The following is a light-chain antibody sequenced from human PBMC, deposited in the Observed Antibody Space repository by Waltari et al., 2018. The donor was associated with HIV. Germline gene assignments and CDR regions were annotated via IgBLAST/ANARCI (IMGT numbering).Light chain of an antibody. V-gene: IGLV9-49*01. J-gene: IGLJ3*02. CDR1: SGYSNYK. CDR3: GADHGSGSNFVRV. CDR2: VGTGGIVG. Sequence: QPVLTQPPSASASLGASVTLTCTLSSGYSNYKVDWYQPRPGQGPRFVMRVGTGGIVGSKGDGIPDRFSVLGSGLNRYLTIKNIQEEDESDYHCGADHGSGSNFVRVFGGGTKLTVL.